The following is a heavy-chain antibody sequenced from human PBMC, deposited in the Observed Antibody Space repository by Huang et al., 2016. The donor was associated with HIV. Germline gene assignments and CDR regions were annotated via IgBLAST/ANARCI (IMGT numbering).Heavy chain of an antibody. Sequence: QLQLQESGPGQVKPSETLSLTCTVSGDFISSTNYYWGWIRQSPGKGLEWVGSVYHSGSTNSTPSLKSRVTLSVDTSRNQFSLRLNSVTAADTAVYYCASQHIGAAATWFWGRGTQVAVSS. V-gene: IGHV4-39*01. CDR2: VYHSGST. CDR1: GDFISSTNYY. CDR3: ASQHIGAAATWF. J-gene: IGHJ4*02. D-gene: IGHD6-13*01.